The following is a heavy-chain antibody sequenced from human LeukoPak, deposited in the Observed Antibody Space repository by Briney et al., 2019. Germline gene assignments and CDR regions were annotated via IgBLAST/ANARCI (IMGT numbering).Heavy chain of an antibody. CDR3: AKEPHRGYCSGGSCYSHLDY. D-gene: IGHD2-15*01. Sequence: PGGSLRLSCAASGFTFSSYAMSWVRQAPGKGLEWVSAISGSGGSTYYADSVKGRFTISRDNSKNTLYLQMNSLRAEDTAVYYCAKEPHRGYCSGGSCYSHLDYWGQGTLVTVSS. J-gene: IGHJ4*02. V-gene: IGHV3-23*01. CDR2: ISGSGGST. CDR1: GFTFSSYA.